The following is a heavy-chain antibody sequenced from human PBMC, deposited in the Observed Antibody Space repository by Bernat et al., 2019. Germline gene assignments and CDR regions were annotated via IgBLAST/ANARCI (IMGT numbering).Heavy chain of an antibody. V-gene: IGHV1-2*04. J-gene: IGHJ6*02. CDR3: ARSYYDSSGSQKGPNYYYYGMDV. CDR2: INPNSGGT. D-gene: IGHD3-22*01. Sequence: QVQLVQSGAEVKKPGASVKVSCKASGYTFTGYYMHWVRQAPGQGLEWMGWINPNSGGTNYAQKFQGWVTMTRDTSSSKAYMELSRLRSDDTAVYYCARSYYDSSGSQKGPNYYYYGMDVWGQGTTVTVSS. CDR1: GYTFTGYY.